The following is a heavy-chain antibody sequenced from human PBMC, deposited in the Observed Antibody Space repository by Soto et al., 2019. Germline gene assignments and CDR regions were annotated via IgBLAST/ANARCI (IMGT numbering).Heavy chain of an antibody. D-gene: IGHD5-12*01. Sequence: PGGSLRLSCAASGFTFSSYAMSWVRQAPGKGLEWVSAISGSGGSTYYADSVKGRFTISRDNSKNTLYLQMNSLRAEDTAVYYCAMKRSRGYSGYRAGYYGMDAWGQGTTVTVS. CDR3: AMKRSRGYSGYRAGYYGMDA. CDR2: ISGSGGST. CDR1: GFTFSSYA. V-gene: IGHV3-23*01. J-gene: IGHJ6*02.